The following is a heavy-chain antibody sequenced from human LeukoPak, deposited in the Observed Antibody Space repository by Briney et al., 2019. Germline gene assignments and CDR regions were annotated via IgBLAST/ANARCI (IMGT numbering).Heavy chain of an antibody. Sequence: SETLSLTCAVYGGSFSGYYWSWIRQPPGKGLEWIGEINHSGSTNYNPSLKSRVTISVDTSKNQFSLKLSSVTAADTAVYYCARRSSWYRTRFDYWGQGTLVTVSS. CDR1: GGSFSGYY. D-gene: IGHD6-13*01. J-gene: IGHJ4*01. V-gene: IGHV4-34*01. CDR3: ARRSSWYRTRFDY. CDR2: INHSGST.